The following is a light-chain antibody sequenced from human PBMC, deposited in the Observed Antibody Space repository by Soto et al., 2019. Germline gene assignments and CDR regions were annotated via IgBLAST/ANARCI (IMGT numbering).Light chain of an antibody. CDR3: QQYDNLLLT. J-gene: IGKJ4*01. CDR2: DAS. V-gene: IGKV1-33*01. Sequence: IQMTQSPSSLSASVGDRVTITCQASQDISNYLHWYQQQPGKAPKLLIYDASNLETGVPSRFSGSVSGTDFTFTISSLQPEDIATYYCQQYDNLLLTFGGGTKVEIK. CDR1: QDISNY.